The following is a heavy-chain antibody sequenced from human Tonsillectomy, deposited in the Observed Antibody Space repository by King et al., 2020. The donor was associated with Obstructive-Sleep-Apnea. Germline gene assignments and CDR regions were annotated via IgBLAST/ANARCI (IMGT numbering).Heavy chain of an antibody. Sequence: VQLVESGGGVVQPGRSLRLSCAASGFTFSSYGLHWVRQAPGKGLEWVAVILYDGSNRYYADSVTGRFTISRDNSKNTLYLQMNSLRAEDTAVYYCAKDLYASVGYKVDVDYWGQGTLVTVSS. CDR1: GFTFSSYG. CDR3: AKDLYASVGYKVDVDY. V-gene: IGHV3-30*18. D-gene: IGHD5-24*01. CDR2: ILYDGSNR. J-gene: IGHJ4*02.